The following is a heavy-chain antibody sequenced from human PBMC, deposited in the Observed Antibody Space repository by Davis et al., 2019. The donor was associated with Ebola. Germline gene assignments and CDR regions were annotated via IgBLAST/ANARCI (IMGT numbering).Heavy chain of an antibody. Sequence: AASVKVSCKASGGTFSNHAINWVRQAPGQGLEWMGDIIPIFGTTKYAHEFQGRVTITADQSTGTSYMELNSLKSDDTAVYYCARGDNGDDFWSGLMKTWGHGTLVTVSS. CDR1: GGTFSNHA. V-gene: IGHV1-69*13. CDR2: IIPIFGTT. CDR3: ARGDNGDDFWSGLMKT. J-gene: IGHJ4*01. D-gene: IGHD3-3*01.